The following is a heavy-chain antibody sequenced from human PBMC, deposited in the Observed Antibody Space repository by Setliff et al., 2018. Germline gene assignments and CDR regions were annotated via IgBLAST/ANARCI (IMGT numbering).Heavy chain of an antibody. CDR1: GFTFSSYS. J-gene: IGHJ4*02. CDR2: IWDDGGNK. CDR3: ARTRSGSGCYARLES. D-gene: IGHD2-15*01. Sequence: GGSLRLSCAASGFTFSSYSFSWVRQAPGKGLAWVAVIWDDGGNKYHADSVKGRFTISIDNSKNTLYLQMNSLRPEDTAVYYCARTRSGSGCYARLESWGQGTPVTVSS. V-gene: IGHV3-33*08.